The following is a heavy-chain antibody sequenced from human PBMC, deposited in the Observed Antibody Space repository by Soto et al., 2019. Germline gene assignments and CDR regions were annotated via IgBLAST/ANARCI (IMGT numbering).Heavy chain of an antibody. CDR2: IYYSGST. D-gene: IGHD3-22*01. CDR3: ARHRRDYYDGSGPYYFDY. Sequence: SETLSLTCTVSGDSISSSSYHWGWIRQPPGKGLEWIGSIYYSGSTYYNPSLKSRVTISVDTSKNQFSLKLSSVTAADTAVYYCARHRRDYYDGSGPYYFDYWGQGTLVTVSS. V-gene: IGHV4-39*01. CDR1: GDSISSSSYH. J-gene: IGHJ4*02.